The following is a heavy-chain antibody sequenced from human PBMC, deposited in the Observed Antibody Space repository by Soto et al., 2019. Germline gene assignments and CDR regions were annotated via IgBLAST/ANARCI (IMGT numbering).Heavy chain of an antibody. D-gene: IGHD1-1*01. CDR2: SSNSGTFS. Sequence: GGSLRLSCEGSGFTFSDYYISWIRQAPGKGLEWISYSSNSGTFSRCADSVKGRFSISRDNTKNLLYLQMNSLRAEDTAVYYCARSGDNYNRLDYWGQGTPGTVS. V-gene: IGHV3-11*06. CDR3: ARSGDNYNRLDY. J-gene: IGHJ4*02. CDR1: GFTFSDYY.